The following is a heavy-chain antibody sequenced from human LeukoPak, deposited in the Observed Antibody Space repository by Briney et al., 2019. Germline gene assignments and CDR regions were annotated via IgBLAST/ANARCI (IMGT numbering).Heavy chain of an antibody. CDR1: GFTFSSYW. D-gene: IGHD6-19*01. CDR2: IKQDGSEK. CDR3: ARDIRAEYSSGWYNY. Sequence: PGGSLRLSCAASGFTFSSYWMSWVRQAPGKGLEWVANIKQDGSEKYYVDSVKGRFTISRDNAKNSLYLQMNSLRAEDTAVYYCARDIRAEYSSGWYNYWGQGTLVTVSS. V-gene: IGHV3-7*01. J-gene: IGHJ4*02.